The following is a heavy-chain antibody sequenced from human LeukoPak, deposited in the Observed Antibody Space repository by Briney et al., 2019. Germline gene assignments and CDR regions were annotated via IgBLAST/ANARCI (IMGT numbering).Heavy chain of an antibody. Sequence: PSETLSLTCTVSGGSISSSRYYWGWIRQPPGKGLEWVANIKQDGSEKNYVDSVKGRFTISRDNAKNSLYLQMNSLRADDTAVYYCARERGSGSYHPFDPWGQGTLATVSS. J-gene: IGHJ5*02. V-gene: IGHV3-7*01. CDR2: IKQDGSEK. D-gene: IGHD3-10*01. CDR3: ARERGSGSYHPFDP. CDR1: GGSISSSRYY.